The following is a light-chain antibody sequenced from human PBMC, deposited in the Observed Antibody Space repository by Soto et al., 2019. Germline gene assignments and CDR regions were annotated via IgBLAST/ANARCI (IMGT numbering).Light chain of an antibody. Sequence: EIVLTQSPGTLSLSPGERATLSCRASQSVSSSYLAWYQQKPGQAPRLLISGASSRATGIPDRFSGSGSGKDFTLPISRLEPEDFAVYYCQQYGSSPPFTFGPGTKVDIK. J-gene: IGKJ3*01. CDR1: QSVSSSY. CDR3: QQYGSSPPFT. V-gene: IGKV3-20*01. CDR2: GAS.